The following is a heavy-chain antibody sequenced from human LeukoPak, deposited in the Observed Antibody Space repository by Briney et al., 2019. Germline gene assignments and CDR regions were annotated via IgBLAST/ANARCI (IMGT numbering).Heavy chain of an antibody. D-gene: IGHD4-17*01. J-gene: IGHJ4*02. Sequence: GGSLRLSCTASGFTFGDYAMSWVRQAPGKGLEWVGFIRSKAYGGTTEYAASVKGRLTISRDDSKSIAYLQMNSLKTEDTALYYCSRNYYGDSGGFFDYWGQGALVTVSS. V-gene: IGHV3-49*04. CDR3: SRNYYGDSGGFFDY. CDR1: GFTFGDYA. CDR2: IRSKAYGGTT.